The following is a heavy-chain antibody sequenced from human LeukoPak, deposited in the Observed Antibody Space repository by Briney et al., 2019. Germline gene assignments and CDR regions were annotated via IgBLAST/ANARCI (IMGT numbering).Heavy chain of an antibody. CDR3: ARSSSWPKYYFGY. CDR2: IIPIFGTA. Sequence: SVKVSCTASGGTFSSYAISWVRQAPGQGLEWMGGIIPIFGTANYAQKFQGRVTITADESTSTAYMELSSLRSEDTAVYYCARSSSWPKYYFGYWGQGTLVTVSS. D-gene: IGHD6-13*01. J-gene: IGHJ4*02. CDR1: GGTFSSYA. V-gene: IGHV1-69*13.